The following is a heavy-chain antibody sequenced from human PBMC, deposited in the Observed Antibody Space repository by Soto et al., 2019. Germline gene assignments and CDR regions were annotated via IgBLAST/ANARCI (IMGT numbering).Heavy chain of an antibody. D-gene: IGHD1-26*01. CDR1: GFTFDDYA. J-gene: IGHJ4*02. CDR2: ISWNSGSI. Sequence: GGSLRLSCAASGFTFDDYAMHWVRQAPGKGLEWVSGISWNSGSIGYADSVKGRFTISRDNAKNSLYLQMNSLRAEDTALYYCAKGPYSGIPGPFDYWGQGTLVTVSS. CDR3: AKGPYSGIPGPFDY. V-gene: IGHV3-9*01.